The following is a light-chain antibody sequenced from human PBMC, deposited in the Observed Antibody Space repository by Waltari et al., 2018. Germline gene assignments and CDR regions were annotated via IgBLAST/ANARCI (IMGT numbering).Light chain of an antibody. CDR3: QQRSNSPRT. V-gene: IGKV3-11*01. CDR1: QSVTHY. Sequence: EIVLTQSTDTLSLSQGARANLSFRASQSVTHYLAWYQQKPGQAPSVFIYSASNRATGVPARFSGSGSGTVFTFTISSLEPEDFAVYYCQQRSNSPRTFGQGTKVEVK. J-gene: IGKJ1*01. CDR2: SAS.